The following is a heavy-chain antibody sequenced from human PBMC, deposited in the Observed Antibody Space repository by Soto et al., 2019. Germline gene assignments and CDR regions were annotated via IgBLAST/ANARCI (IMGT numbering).Heavy chain of an antibody. J-gene: IGHJ6*03. CDR2: ISGSGDRT. CDR3: AKEGAWRLNYYYYYMDV. V-gene: IGHV3-23*01. Sequence: EVQLLESGGGLVQPGGSLRLSCAASGFTFSMYAMSWVRQAPGKGLEWVSVISGSGDRTDYADSVKGRFTISRDNSKSTLYLQMNSLRAEDTAVYYCAKEGAWRLNYYYYYMDVWGKGNTVTVSS. D-gene: IGHD3-3*01. CDR1: GFTFSMYA.